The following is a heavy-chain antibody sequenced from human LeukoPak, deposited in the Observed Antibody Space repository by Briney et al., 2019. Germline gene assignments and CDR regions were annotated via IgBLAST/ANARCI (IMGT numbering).Heavy chain of an antibody. J-gene: IGHJ6*02. CDR2: INWNGGST. Sequence: GGSLRLSCAASGFTFDDYGMSWVRQAPGKGLEWVSGINWNGGSTGYADSVKGRFTISRDNSKNTLHLQMNSLRAEDTAVYYCAKGWNSGYYYTMDVWGQGTTVTVSS. D-gene: IGHD1-7*01. CDR3: AKGWNSGYYYTMDV. CDR1: GFTFDDYG. V-gene: IGHV3-20*04.